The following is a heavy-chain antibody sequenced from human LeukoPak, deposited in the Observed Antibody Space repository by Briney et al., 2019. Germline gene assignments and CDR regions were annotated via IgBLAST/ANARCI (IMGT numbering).Heavy chain of an antibody. CDR1: GYTLTELS. J-gene: IGHJ3*02. D-gene: IGHD3-22*01. Sequence: GASVKDSCKVSGYTLTELSMHWVRQAPGKGLEWMGGFDPEDGETIYAQKFQGRVTMTEDTSTDTAYMELSSLRSEDTAVYYCATAAPYYYDSSGYNAFDIWGQGTMVTVSS. CDR2: FDPEDGET. V-gene: IGHV1-24*01. CDR3: ATAAPYYYDSSGYNAFDI.